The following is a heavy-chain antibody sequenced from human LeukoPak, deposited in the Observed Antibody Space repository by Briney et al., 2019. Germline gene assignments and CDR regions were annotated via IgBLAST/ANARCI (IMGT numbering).Heavy chain of an antibody. Sequence: GGALRLSCAASGFTFTSYAMSWVREAPGKGLAWVSTISGSGDTTYYADSVKGRFTISRDNSKNTLYLQMNSLRAEDTAIYYCAKESPHFDYWGQGTLVTVSS. J-gene: IGHJ4*02. CDR2: ISGSGDTT. CDR1: GFTFTSYA. V-gene: IGHV3-23*01. CDR3: AKESPHFDY.